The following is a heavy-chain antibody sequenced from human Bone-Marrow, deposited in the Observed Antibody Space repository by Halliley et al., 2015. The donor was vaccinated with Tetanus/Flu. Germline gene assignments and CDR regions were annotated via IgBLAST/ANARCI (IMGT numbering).Heavy chain of an antibody. CDR2: IHYSGTP. CDR3: ARISGDFYNFDH. Sequence: WIAYIHYSGTPNYTPSLRGRRARSVDTSKNLFSMALTSVTAADTAGYFCARISGDFYNFDHWGQGTLVTVSS. D-gene: IGHD2-21*02. V-gene: IGHV4-61*03. J-gene: IGHJ4*02.